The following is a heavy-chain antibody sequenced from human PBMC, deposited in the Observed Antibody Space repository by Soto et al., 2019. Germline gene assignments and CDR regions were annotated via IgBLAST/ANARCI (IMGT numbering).Heavy chain of an antibody. V-gene: IGHV3-7*03. CDR3: ARVVKALRFLEWRYGMDV. D-gene: IGHD3-3*01. J-gene: IGHJ6*02. CDR1: GFTFSNAW. CDR2: IKQDGSEK. Sequence: EVQLVESGGGLVKPGGSLRLSCAASGFTFSNAWMSWVRQAPGKGLEWVANIKQDGSEKYYVDSVKGRFTISRDNAKNSLYLQMNGLRAEDTAVYYCARVVKALRFLEWRYGMDVWGQGTTVTVSS.